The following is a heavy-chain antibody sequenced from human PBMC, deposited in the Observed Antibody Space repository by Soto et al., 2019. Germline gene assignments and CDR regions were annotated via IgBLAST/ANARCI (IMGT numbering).Heavy chain of an antibody. Sequence: GASVKVSCKASGYTLTSYAMHWVRQAPGQRLEWMGWINAGNGNTKYSQKFQGRVTITRDTSASTAYMELSSLRSEDTAVYYCARDGGAYSSSYHYYYGMDVWGQGTTVTVSS. CDR2: INAGNGNT. CDR1: GYTLTSYA. CDR3: ARDGGAYSSSYHYYYGMDV. J-gene: IGHJ6*02. D-gene: IGHD6-6*01. V-gene: IGHV1-3*01.